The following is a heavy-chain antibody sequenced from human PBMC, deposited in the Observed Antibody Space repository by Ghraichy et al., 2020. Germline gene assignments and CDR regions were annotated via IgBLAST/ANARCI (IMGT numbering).Heavy chain of an antibody. CDR1: GFTFSDYY. J-gene: IGHJ3*02. CDR3: ARAPRIYDFWSGYPQDAFDI. V-gene: IGHV3-11*01. D-gene: IGHD3-3*01. CDR2: ISSSGSTI. Sequence: GGSLRLSCAASGFTFSDYYMSWIRQAPGKGLEWVSYISSSGSTIYYADSVKGRFTISRDNAKNSLYLQMNSLRAEDTAVYYCARAPRIYDFWSGYPQDAFDIWGQGTMVTVSS.